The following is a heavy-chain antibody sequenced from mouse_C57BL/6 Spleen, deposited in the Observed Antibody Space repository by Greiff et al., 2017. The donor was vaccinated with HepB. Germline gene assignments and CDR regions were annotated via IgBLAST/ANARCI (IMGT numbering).Heavy chain of an antibody. CDR1: GFNIKNTY. J-gene: IGHJ1*03. D-gene: IGHD1-1*01. CDR3: ASRGYYYGSSYVDWYFDV. CDR2: IDPANGNT. Sequence: VQLQQSVAELVRPGASVKLSCTASGFNIKNTYMHWVKQRPEQGLEWIGRIDPANGNTKYAPKFQGKATITADTSSNTAYLQLSSLTSEDTAIYYCASRGYYYGSSYVDWYFDVWGTGTTVTVSS. V-gene: IGHV14-3*01.